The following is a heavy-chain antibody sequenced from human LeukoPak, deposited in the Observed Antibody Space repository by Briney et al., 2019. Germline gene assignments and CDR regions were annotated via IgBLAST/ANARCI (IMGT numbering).Heavy chain of an antibody. D-gene: IGHD6-13*01. V-gene: IGHV4-39*02. J-gene: IGHJ4*02. CDR3: ARPRAAAAGTGFDY. CDR1: GGSISSSDYY. CDR2: IHYSGNT. Sequence: SETLSLTCTASGGSISSSDYYWGWIRQPPGKGLEWIGCIHYSGNTYYNPSLKSRVTISVDTSRNHFSLRLSSVTAADTAVYYCARPRAAAAGTGFDYWGQGTLLTLSS.